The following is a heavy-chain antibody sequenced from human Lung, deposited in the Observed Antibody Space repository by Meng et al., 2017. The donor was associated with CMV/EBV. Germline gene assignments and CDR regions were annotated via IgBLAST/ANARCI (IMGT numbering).Heavy chain of an antibody. D-gene: IGHD5-18*01. CDR1: GGSISSYY. CDR3: ARGARRLNSPYHYYYGMDV. V-gene: IGHV4-59*01. Sequence: ETLSLTCTVSGGSISSYYWSWIRQPPGKGLEWIGYIYYSGSTNYNPSLKSRVTISVDTSKNQFSLKLSSVTAADTAVYYCARGARRLNSPYHYYYGMDVWGQGXTVTVSS. CDR2: IYYSGST. J-gene: IGHJ6*02.